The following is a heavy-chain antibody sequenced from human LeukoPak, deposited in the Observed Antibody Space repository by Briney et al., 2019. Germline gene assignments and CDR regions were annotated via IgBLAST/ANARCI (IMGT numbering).Heavy chain of an antibody. Sequence: SETLSLTCTVSGGSISSYHWSWIRQPPGKGLEWIGYIYYSGSTNYNPSLKSRVTISVDTSKNQFSLKLSSVTAADTAVYYCAGTAWLQLWPWFDPWGQGTLVTVSS. CDR1: GGSISSYH. V-gene: IGHV4-59*08. CDR3: AGTAWLQLWPWFDP. D-gene: IGHD5-24*01. J-gene: IGHJ5*02. CDR2: IYYSGST.